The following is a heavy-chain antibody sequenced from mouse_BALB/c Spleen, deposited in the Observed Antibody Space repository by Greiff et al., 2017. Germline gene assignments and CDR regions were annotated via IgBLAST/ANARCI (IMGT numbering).Heavy chain of an antibody. V-gene: IGHV1S137*01. CDR2: ISTYYGDA. D-gene: IGHD1-1*01. CDR1: GYTFTDYA. Sequence: QVQLQQSGAELVRPGVSVKISCKGSGYTFTDYAMHWVKQSHAKSLEWIGVISTYYGDASYNQKFKGKATMTVDKSSSTAYMELARLTSEDSAIYYCGRGTTGVDDWYIDVWGAGTTVTVSS. CDR3: GRGTTGVDDWYIDV. J-gene: IGHJ1*01.